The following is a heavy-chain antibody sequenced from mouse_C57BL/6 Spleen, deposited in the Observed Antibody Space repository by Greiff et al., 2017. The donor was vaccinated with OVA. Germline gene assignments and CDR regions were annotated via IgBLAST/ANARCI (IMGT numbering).Heavy chain of an antibody. CDR1: GYAFTNYL. J-gene: IGHJ4*01. CDR3: AREMVTLYYYAMDY. Sequence: QVQLQQSGAELVRPGTSVKVSCKASGYAFTNYLIEWVKQRPGQGLEWIGVINPGSGGTNYNEKFKGKATLTADKSSSTAYMQLSSLTSEDSAVYFCAREMVTLYYYAMDYWGQGTSVTVSS. CDR2: INPGSGGT. D-gene: IGHD2-3*01. V-gene: IGHV1-54*01.